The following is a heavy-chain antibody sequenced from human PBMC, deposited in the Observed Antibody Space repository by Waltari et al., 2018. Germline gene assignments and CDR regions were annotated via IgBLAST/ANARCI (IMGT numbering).Heavy chain of an antibody. Sequence: EVQVVESGGDLVRPGGSLRLSCVASGFNFGNYWMNWVRQIPGKGLGWVAKIKGDGSEILYADSVKGRCTISRDNARNTLYVEMNNLRVEDTAVYFCATVRYWGQGTLVTVSS. CDR3: ATVRY. CDR2: IKGDGSEI. J-gene: IGHJ4*02. V-gene: IGHV3-7*01. CDR1: GFNFGNYW.